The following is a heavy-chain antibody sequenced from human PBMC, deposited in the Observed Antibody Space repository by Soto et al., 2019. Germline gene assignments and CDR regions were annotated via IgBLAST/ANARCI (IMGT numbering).Heavy chain of an antibody. D-gene: IGHD3-22*01. CDR1: CGSINNYY. V-gene: IGHV4-59*08. J-gene: IGHJ4*02. Sequence: QAQLQESGPGLVKPSETLLLTCSVSCGSINNYYWSWIRQPPGKGLEFIGYIYYAGTTTYNPSLKSRVTISVDMSKTQFSLKLSSVTAAETAVYYCARLGGYYQALDSWGQGTLVTVSS. CDR2: IYYAGTT. CDR3: ARLGGYYQALDS.